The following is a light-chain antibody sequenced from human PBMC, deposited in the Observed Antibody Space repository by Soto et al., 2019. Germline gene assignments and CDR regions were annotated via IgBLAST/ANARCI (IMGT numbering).Light chain of an antibody. V-gene: IGLV2-14*01. CDR3: TSYTSSSTHV. CDR2: GVT. Sequence: QSVLTQPASVSGSPGQSITISCTGTSSDVDGYNYVSWYQHHPGKAPKFIIYGVTNRPSGVSHRFSGSKSANTASLTISGLQAEDEADYYCTSYTSSSTHVFGTGTKLTVL. CDR1: SSDVDGYNY. J-gene: IGLJ1*01.